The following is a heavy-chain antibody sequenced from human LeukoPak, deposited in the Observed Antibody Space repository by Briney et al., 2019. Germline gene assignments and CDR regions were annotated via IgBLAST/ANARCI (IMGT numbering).Heavy chain of an antibody. CDR2: ISSGSSYT. CDR3: ARRLNGMAAIDRYFDY. Sequence: PGGSLRLSCAASGFTFSDYYMSWIRQAPGKGLEWVSYISSGSSYTNYADSVKGRFTISRDNAKNSLYLQMNSLRAEDTAVYYCARRLNGMAAIDRYFDYWGQGTLVTVSS. CDR1: GFTFSDYY. J-gene: IGHJ4*02. D-gene: IGHD5-24*01. V-gene: IGHV3-11*03.